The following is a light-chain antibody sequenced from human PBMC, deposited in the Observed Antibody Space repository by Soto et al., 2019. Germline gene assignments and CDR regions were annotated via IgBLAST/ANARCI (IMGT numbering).Light chain of an antibody. J-gene: IGKJ1*01. V-gene: IGKV1-5*03. CDR1: QSISSW. Sequence: DIQMTQSPSTLSASVGDRVTITFRASQSISSWLAWYQQKPGKAPKLLIYKASSLESGVPSRFSGSGSGTDFTLTISSLQPEDFATYSCQQSYSTTWTFGQGTKVDIK. CDR2: KAS. CDR3: QQSYSTTWT.